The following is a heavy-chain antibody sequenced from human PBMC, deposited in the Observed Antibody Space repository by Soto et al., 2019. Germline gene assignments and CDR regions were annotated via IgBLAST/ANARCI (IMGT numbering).Heavy chain of an antibody. Sequence: GGPLRLSCAASGFTFSTYAVTWVRQAPGKGLEWVSSLSGTGGDTYYADSVKGRFTISRDNSKNTLSLQMNSLRAEDTAVYYCAKRFGSGYYSAFDIWGQGTMVTVSS. D-gene: IGHD3-22*01. V-gene: IGHV3-23*01. J-gene: IGHJ3*02. CDR1: GFTFSTYA. CDR3: AKRFGSGYYSAFDI. CDR2: LSGTGGDT.